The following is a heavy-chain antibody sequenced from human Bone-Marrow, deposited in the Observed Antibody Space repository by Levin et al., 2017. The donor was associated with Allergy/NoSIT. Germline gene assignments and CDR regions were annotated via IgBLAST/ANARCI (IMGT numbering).Heavy chain of an antibody. CDR2: VWFDGNER. CDR1: AFTFRNYV. CDR3: ARGGLEGYCSGGRCFAIDY. V-gene: IGHV3-33*01. D-gene: IGHD2-15*01. J-gene: IGHJ4*02. Sequence: GGSLRLSCSASAFTFRNYVMHWVRQAPGKGLQWVAAVWFDGNERYHADSVTARFTISRDNSKNTVYLQMNNLRVDDTAVYFCARGGLEGYCSGGRCFAIDYWGRGTLVAVAS.